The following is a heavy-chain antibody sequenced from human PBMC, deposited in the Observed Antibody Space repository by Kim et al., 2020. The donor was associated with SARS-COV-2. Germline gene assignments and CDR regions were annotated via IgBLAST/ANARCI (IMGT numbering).Heavy chain of an antibody. Sequence: SGSSYIYSADPLKGRFTISRDNAKSSRYLKMNSLRAEDTAVYYCARDLSLWGQGTLVTVSS. CDR3: ARDLSL. V-gene: IGHV3-21*01. J-gene: IGHJ4*02. CDR2: SGSSYI.